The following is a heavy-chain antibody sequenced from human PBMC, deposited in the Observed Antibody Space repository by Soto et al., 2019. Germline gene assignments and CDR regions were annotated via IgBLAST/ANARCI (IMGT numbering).Heavy chain of an antibody. CDR3: ARGVDSSGSRKGWFDP. D-gene: IGHD6-25*01. Sequence: QVQLQESGPGLVKPSETLSLTCTVSGGSVSSGSYYWSWIRQPPGKGLEWIGYIYYSGSTNYNPSLKSRVTISVDTSKNQFSLKLSSVTAADTAVYYGARGVDSSGSRKGWFDPWGQGTLVTVSS. J-gene: IGHJ5*02. CDR1: GGSVSSGSYY. V-gene: IGHV4-61*01. CDR2: IYYSGST.